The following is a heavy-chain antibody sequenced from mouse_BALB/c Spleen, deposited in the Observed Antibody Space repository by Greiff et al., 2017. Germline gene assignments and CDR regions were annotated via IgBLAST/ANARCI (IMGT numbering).Heavy chain of an antibody. V-gene: IGHV1S22*01. J-gene: IGHJ3*01. Sequence: LQQPGSELVRPGASVKLSCKASSYTFTSYWMHWVKQRHGQGLEWIGNIYPGSGSTNYDEKFKSKGTLTVDTSSSTAYMHLSSLTSEDSAVYYCTRQGDYGSWFAYWGQGTLVTVSA. CDR3: TRQGDYGSWFAY. CDR2: IYPGSGST. D-gene: IGHD1-2*01. CDR1: SYTFTSYW.